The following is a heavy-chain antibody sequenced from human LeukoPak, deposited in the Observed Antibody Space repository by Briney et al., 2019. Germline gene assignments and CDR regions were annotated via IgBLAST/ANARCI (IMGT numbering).Heavy chain of an antibody. Sequence: GGSLRLSCAASGFTFDDYGMSWVRQAPGKGLEWVANINQDGREKYYVDSVKGRFTTSRDNTKKSLYLQMNSLRAEDTAVYYCARDSYGDYDSALFDYWGQGTLVTVSS. CDR1: GFTFDDYG. J-gene: IGHJ4*02. D-gene: IGHD4-17*01. CDR3: ARDSYGDYDSALFDY. CDR2: INQDGREK. V-gene: IGHV3-7*01.